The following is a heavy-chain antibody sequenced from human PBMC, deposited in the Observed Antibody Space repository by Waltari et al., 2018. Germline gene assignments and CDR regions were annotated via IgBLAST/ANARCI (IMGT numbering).Heavy chain of an antibody. CDR3: TTDDYYHSRTYYPGFNY. CDR2: RKSKKDGETG. CDR1: GFTFANAW. J-gene: IGHJ4*02. V-gene: IGHV3-15*01. Sequence: EVQLVESGGGLVKPGESLRLSCAVSGFTFANAWMSWVRQAPGRGVGWIGRRKSKKDGETGDYAVTEKGRFTISRDDSKNTLYLQMNSLKAEDTAVYYCTTDDYYHSRTYYPGFNYWGRGTLVTVSS. D-gene: IGHD3-22*01.